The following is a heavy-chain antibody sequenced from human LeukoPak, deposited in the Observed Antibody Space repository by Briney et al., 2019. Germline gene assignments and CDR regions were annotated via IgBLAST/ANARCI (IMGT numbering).Heavy chain of an antibody. CDR2: IYYSGIT. D-gene: IGHD3-3*01. V-gene: IGHV4-39*01. Sequence: SETLSLTCTVSGGSISNSDSDWGWIRQPPGKGLEWIGSIYYSGITYYNPSLKSRVTISVDTSKNQFSLKLGSVTAADTAVYYCARKKRITIFGMVITPFDPWGQGTLVTVSS. CDR1: GGSISNSDSD. CDR3: ARKKRITIFGMVITPFDP. J-gene: IGHJ5*02.